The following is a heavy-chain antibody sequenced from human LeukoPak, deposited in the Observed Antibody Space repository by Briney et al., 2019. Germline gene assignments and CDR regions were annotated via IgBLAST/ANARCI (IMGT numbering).Heavy chain of an antibody. CDR3: ARHKGIDGDSWGYFDY. V-gene: IGHV4-4*02. CDR2: IYHSGSA. J-gene: IGHJ4*02. D-gene: IGHD4-17*01. CDR1: GDSISSNNW. Sequence: SGTLSLTCAVSGDSISSNNWWSWVRQPPGKGLEWIGEIYHSGSATYNPSLRSRVTISVDRSENQFSLKLNSVTAADTAVYYCARHKGIDGDSWGYFDYWGQRTLVTVSS.